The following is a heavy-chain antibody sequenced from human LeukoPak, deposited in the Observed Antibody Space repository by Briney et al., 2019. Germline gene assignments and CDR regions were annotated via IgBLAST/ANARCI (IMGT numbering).Heavy chain of an antibody. V-gene: IGHV3-23*01. CDR2: ISGSGGST. CDR1: GFTFSSYA. J-gene: IGHJ4*02. Sequence: PGGSLRLSCAASGFTFSSYAMSWVRQAPGKGLEWVSAISGSGGSTYYADSVKGRFTISRDNSKNTLYLQMNSLRAEDTAVYYCATLGYCSGGSCYIRLGASREFDYWGQGTLVTVSS. CDR3: ATLGYCSGGSCYIRLGASREFDY. D-gene: IGHD2-15*01.